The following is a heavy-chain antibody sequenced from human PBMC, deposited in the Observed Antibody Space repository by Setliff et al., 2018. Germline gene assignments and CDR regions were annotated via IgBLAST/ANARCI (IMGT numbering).Heavy chain of an antibody. Sequence: PSETLSLTCAVYGDSFSDYYWSWIRQPAGKGLEWIGRISTSGNTNYNPSLKSRVTVSLDTSKNQFSLKLTSMTAADTAVYYCVRESRSTWYRRDFWGQGTLVTVSS. CDR2: ISTSGNT. CDR1: GDSFSDYY. D-gene: IGHD6-13*01. J-gene: IGHJ4*02. CDR3: VRESRSTWYRRDF. V-gene: IGHV4-59*10.